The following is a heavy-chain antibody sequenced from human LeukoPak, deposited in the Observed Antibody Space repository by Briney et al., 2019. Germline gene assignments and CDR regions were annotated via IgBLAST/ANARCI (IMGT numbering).Heavy chain of an antibody. D-gene: IGHD3-9*01. CDR1: GFTFSSYA. V-gene: IGHV3-23*01. CDR2: ISGSGGST. Sequence: GGYLRLSCAASGFTFSSYAMSWVRQAPGKGLEWLSAISGSGGSTYYADSVKGRFTISRDTSKNTLYLQMDNLRAEDTAVYYCAKGLGLRYFDWLPDFWGQGTLVTVSS. CDR3: AKGLGLRYFDWLPDF. J-gene: IGHJ4*02.